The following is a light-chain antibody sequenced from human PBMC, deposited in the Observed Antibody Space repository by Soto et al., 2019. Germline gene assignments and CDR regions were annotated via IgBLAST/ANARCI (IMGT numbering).Light chain of an antibody. Sequence: QSALTQPVSVSGSPGQSITISCTGTSSDVGGYNYVSWYQQHPGKAPKLMIYDVSNRPSGVSNRFSGSKSGNTASLTISGLQAEDEADYYCSSYTSSSVVFGTGTKLTVL. CDR1: SSDVGGYNY. CDR2: DVS. J-gene: IGLJ1*01. CDR3: SSYTSSSVV. V-gene: IGLV2-14*01.